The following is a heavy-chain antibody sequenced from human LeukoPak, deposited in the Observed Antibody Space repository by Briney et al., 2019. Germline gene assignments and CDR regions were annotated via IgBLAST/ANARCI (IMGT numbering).Heavy chain of an antibody. CDR2: IWYDGSKK. Sequence: GGSLRLSCAASGFTFNSYAVHWVRQAPGKGLEWVAVIWYDGSKKYYADSVKGRFTISRDNSKKTLYLQMNSLRAEDTAVYYCAGYNGMDVWGQGTTVTVSS. CDR1: GFTFNSYA. D-gene: IGHD6-13*01. V-gene: IGHV3-33*08. CDR3: AGYNGMDV. J-gene: IGHJ6*02.